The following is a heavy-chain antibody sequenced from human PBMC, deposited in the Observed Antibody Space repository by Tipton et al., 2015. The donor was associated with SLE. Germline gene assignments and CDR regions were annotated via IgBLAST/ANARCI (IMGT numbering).Heavy chain of an antibody. D-gene: IGHD5-12*01. CDR2: IWYDGSKE. V-gene: IGHV3-33*01. CDR3: AGRYSGYDGAFDY. CDR1: GFTFSIYG. J-gene: IGHJ4*02. Sequence: SLRLSCAASGFTFSIYGMHWVRQAPGKGLEWVAVIWYDGSKEYYADSVKGRFTISRDNSKNTLYLQMNSLRVEDTAVYYCAGRYSGYDGAFDYWGQGTLVTVSS.